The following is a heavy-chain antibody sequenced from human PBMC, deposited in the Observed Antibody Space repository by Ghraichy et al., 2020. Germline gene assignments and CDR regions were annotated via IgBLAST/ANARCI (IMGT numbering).Heavy chain of an antibody. J-gene: IGHJ3*02. Sequence: GGSLRLSCAAPGFTVSSNYMNWVRQAPGKGLEWVSLINSDGRTYYADSVKGRFTISRHNSKNTLYLQMNSLRSEDTAVYYCARGSSGDAFDMWGQGTMVTVSS. D-gene: IGHD6-6*01. V-gene: IGHV3-53*04. CDR3: ARGSSGDAFDM. CDR2: INSDGRT. CDR1: GFTVSSNY.